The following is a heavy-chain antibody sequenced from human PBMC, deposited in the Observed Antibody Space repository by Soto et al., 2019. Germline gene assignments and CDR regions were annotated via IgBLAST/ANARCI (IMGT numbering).Heavy chain of an antibody. Sequence: QVQLVESGGGVVQPGRSLRLSCAASGFTFSSYGMHWVRQAPGKGLDWVAVIWYDGSNKYYADSVKGRFTISRDNPQNTLYLTMNSLRADDTAVYYWAREGRNSASTSLDAFDIWGQGTMVTLSS. CDR2: IWYDGSNK. CDR1: GFTFSSYG. CDR3: AREGRNSASTSLDAFDI. J-gene: IGHJ3*02. V-gene: IGHV3-33*01. D-gene: IGHD1-7*01.